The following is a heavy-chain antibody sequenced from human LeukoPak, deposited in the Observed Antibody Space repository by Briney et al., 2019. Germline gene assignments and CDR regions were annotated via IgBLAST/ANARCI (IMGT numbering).Heavy chain of an antibody. CDR1: GFTFSTYA. D-gene: IGHD5-18*01. J-gene: IGHJ4*02. CDR2: ISGSGDTT. V-gene: IGHV3-23*01. Sequence: PGGSLRLSCAASGFTFSTYAMTWVRQAPGKGLESVSSISGSGDTTFYADSVKGRFTISRDNSKNTLYLQMNSLRAEDTAVYYCARRVLYSFGDWGQGTLVTVSS. CDR3: ARRVLYSFGD.